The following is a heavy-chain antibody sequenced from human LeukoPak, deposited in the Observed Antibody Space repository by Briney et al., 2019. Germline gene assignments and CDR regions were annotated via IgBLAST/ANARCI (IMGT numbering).Heavy chain of an antibody. CDR1: GVTFSGYG. D-gene: IGHD1-7*01. CDR2: ISNDGSNK. V-gene: IGHV3-30*18. J-gene: IGHJ4*02. Sequence: PGRSLRLSCAASGVTFSGYGMHWVRQAPGKGLEWVAVISNDGSNKHYADSVKGRFTISRDNSKNTLYLQMNSLRAEDTAVYYCAKDLTGVNYCLDQWGQGTLVTVSS. CDR3: AKDLTGVNYCLDQ.